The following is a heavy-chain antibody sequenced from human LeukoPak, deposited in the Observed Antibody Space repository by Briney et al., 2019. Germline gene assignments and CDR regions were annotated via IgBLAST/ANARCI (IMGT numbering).Heavy chain of an antibody. CDR2: ISGSGGST. V-gene: IGHV3-23*01. Sequence: PGGSLRLSCAASGFTFSSYAMSWARQAPGKGLEWVSAISGSGGSTYYADSVKGRFTISRDNSKNTLYLQMNSLRAEDTAVYYCAKSWEIVVVPAEPTDYRGQGTLVTVSS. J-gene: IGHJ4*02. D-gene: IGHD2-2*01. CDR3: AKSWEIVVVPAEPTDY. CDR1: GFTFSSYA.